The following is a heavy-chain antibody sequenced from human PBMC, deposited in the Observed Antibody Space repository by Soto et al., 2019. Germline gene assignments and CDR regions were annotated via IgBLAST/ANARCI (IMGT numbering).Heavy chain of an antibody. CDR1: GFTFTSSA. J-gene: IGHJ3*02. CDR3: AAARYYYDSSGYYPGGAFDI. V-gene: IGHV1-58*01. D-gene: IGHD3-22*01. Sequence: SVKVSLKAFGFTFTSSAVPWVRQARGQRLEWIGWIVVGSGNTNYAQKFQERVTITRDMSTSTAYMELSSLRSEDTAVYYCAAARYYYDSSGYYPGGAFDIWGQGTMVTV. CDR2: IVVGSGNT.